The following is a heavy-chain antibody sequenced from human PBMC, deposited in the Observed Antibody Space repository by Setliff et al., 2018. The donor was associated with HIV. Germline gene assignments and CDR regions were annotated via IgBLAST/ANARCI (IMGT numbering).Heavy chain of an antibody. CDR2: IYHSGIT. CDR1: GYSISSGYY. Sequence: SETLSLTCGVSGYSISSGYYWGWIRQPPGKGLEWIGSIYHSGITYYNPSLKSRVTISVDTSKNQFSLKLSSVTAADTAVYYCARRRWRQFPYFDYWGQGTLVTVSS. J-gene: IGHJ4*01. V-gene: IGHV4-38-2*01. CDR3: ARRRWRQFPYFDY.